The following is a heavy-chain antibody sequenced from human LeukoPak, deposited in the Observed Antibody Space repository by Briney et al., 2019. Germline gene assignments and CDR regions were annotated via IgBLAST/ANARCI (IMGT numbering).Heavy chain of an antibody. CDR2: ISNGGSTV. CDR1: GFTFSEYY. V-gene: IGHV3-11*04. J-gene: IGHJ6*03. CDR3: AKPTYGSGSYYNPPGYMDV. D-gene: IGHD3-10*01. Sequence: PGGSLRLSCAASGFTFSEYYMTWIRQAPGKGLEWVTYISNGGSTVYYADSVKGRFTMSRDNAKNSLYLQMNSLRAEDTAVYYCAKPTYGSGSYYNPPGYMDVWGKGTTVTISS.